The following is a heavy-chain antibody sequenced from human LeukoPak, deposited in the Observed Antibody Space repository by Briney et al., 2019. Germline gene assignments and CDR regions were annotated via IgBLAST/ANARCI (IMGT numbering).Heavy chain of an antibody. CDR3: ARGRGYDFWSGYGSRYYYMDV. V-gene: IGHV3-11*04. Sequence: GGTLRLSCAASGFTFSDYYMSWIRQAPGKGLEWVSYISSSGSTIYYADSVKGRFTISRDNAKNSLYLQMNSLRAEDTAVYYCARGRGYDFWSGYGSRYYYMDVWGKGTTVTVSS. CDR1: GFTFSDYY. D-gene: IGHD3-3*01. J-gene: IGHJ6*03. CDR2: ISSSGSTI.